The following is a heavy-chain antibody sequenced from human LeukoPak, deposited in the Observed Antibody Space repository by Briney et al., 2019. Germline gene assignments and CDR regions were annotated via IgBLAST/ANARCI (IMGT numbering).Heavy chain of an antibody. CDR1: GYTLTSYG. CDR3: ARLPYCSSTSCRSEFNWFDP. Sequence: AASVKVSCKASGYTLTSYGISWVRQAPGQGPEWMGWISAYNGNTNYAQKLQGRVTMTTDTSTSTAYMELRSLRSDDTAVYYCARLPYCSSTSCRSEFNWFDPWGQGTLVTVSS. CDR2: ISAYNGNT. J-gene: IGHJ5*02. D-gene: IGHD2-2*01. V-gene: IGHV1-18*01.